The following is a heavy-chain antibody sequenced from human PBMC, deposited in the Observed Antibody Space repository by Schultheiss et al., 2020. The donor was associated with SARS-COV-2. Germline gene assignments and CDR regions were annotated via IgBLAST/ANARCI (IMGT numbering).Heavy chain of an antibody. D-gene: IGHD2-21*02. CDR3: ARHVSGGDGDWYFDL. CDR2: IYPGDSDT. CDR1: GYSFTSYW. V-gene: IGHV5-51*01. Sequence: GGSLRLSCKGSGYSFTSYWIGWVRQMPGKGLEWMGIIYPGDSDTRYSPSFQGQVTISADKSIITAYLQWSSLKASDTAMYYCARHVSGGDGDWYFDLWGRGTLVTVSS. J-gene: IGHJ2*01.